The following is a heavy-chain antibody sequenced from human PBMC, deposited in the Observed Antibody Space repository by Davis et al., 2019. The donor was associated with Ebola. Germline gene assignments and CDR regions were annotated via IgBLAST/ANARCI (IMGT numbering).Heavy chain of an antibody. CDR2: IYHSGST. J-gene: IGHJ3*02. CDR3: ARTHYDFWSGYLLQDAFDI. D-gene: IGHD3-3*01. V-gene: IGHV4-30-2*01. Sequence: PSETLSLTCAVSGGSISSGGYSWSWIRQPPGKGLEWIGYIYHSGSTYYNPSLKSRVTISVDRSKNQFSLKLSSVTAADTAVYYCARTHYDFWSGYLLQDAFDIWGQGTMVTVSS. CDR1: GGSISSGGYS.